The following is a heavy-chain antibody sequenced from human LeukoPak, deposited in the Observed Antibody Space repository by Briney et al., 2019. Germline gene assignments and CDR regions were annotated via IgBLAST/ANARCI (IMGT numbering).Heavy chain of an antibody. V-gene: IGHV3-66*01. CDR3: ARDRGVNGMDV. D-gene: IGHD3-10*01. CDR2: IYSGGST. J-gene: IGHJ6*02. CDR1: GSTVSSNY. Sequence: PGRSLRLSCAASGSTVSSNYMSWVRQAPGKGLEWVSVIYSGGSTYYADSVKGRFTISRDNSKNTLYLQMNSLRAEDTAVYYCARDRGVNGMDVWGQGTTVTVSS.